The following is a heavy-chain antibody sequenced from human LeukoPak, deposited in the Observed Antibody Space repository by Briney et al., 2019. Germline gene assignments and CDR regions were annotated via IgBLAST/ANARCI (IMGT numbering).Heavy chain of an antibody. V-gene: IGHV4-30-4*07. CDR1: GGSISSGDYS. Sequence: SQTLSLTCAVSGGSISSGDYSWSWIRQPPGKGLEWIVYIYYSGRTVYNPSLKSRLTLSLDTSKNQFSLRLSSVTAADTAVYYCAGDYGSGSYRFDFWGRGTLVTVSS. D-gene: IGHD3-10*01. CDR2: IYYSGRT. J-gene: IGHJ4*02. CDR3: AGDYGSGSYRFDF.